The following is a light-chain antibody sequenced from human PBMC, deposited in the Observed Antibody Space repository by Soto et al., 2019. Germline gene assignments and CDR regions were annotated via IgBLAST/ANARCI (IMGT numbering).Light chain of an antibody. CDR3: QQYNNCPTA. Sequence: ETVMPQTPSPLPVSPGERATLSCRSSQSVSRNLAWYQQRPGQAPRLLIYGASTRATGISVRFSGSGSGTEFTLTISNLQSEDFALYYCQQYNNCPTAFGQGTKVDI. CDR2: GAS. CDR1: QSVSRN. J-gene: IGKJ1*01. V-gene: IGKV3-15*01.